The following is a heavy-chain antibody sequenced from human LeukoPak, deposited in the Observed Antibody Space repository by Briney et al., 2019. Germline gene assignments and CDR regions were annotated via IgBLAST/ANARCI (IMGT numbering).Heavy chain of an antibody. CDR1: GFTFSNYN. V-gene: IGHV3-21*01. J-gene: IGHJ4*02. D-gene: IGHD1-14*01. CDR2: ISRSSSSI. CDR3: ARDRTGYFDY. Sequence: GGSLRLSCAASGFTFSNYNMNWVRQAPGKGLEWVSSISRSSSSIYYADSVKGRFTISRDNAKNSLYLQMNSLRAEDTAVYYCARDRTGYFDYWGQGTLVTVSS.